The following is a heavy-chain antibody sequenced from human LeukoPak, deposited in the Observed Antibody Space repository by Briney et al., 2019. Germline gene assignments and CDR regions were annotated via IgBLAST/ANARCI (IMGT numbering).Heavy chain of an antibody. Sequence: ASVKVSCKASGYPFTGYYIHWVRQAPGQGLEWMGWINPSSGATHYAQKFQGRVTMTRDTSITTAYMELSSLRSDDTPVYYCAREMVYAFDIWGQGTMVTVSS. D-gene: IGHD2-8*01. CDR3: AREMVYAFDI. CDR2: INPSSGAT. CDR1: GYPFTGYY. J-gene: IGHJ3*02. V-gene: IGHV1-2*02.